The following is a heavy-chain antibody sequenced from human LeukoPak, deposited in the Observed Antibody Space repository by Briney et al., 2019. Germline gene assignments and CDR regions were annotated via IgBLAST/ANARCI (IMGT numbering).Heavy chain of an antibody. J-gene: IGHJ5*02. D-gene: IGHD3-22*01. CDR2: ISADNGDT. CDR3: ARTPANFYDSGGFFAPFDH. CDR1: GITFTNCG. V-gene: IGHV1-18*01. Sequence: GASVKVSCTASGITFTNCGTSWVRQAPGQGLEWMGWISADNGDTNFARDLQGRVTMTTDTSTNTAYMELRSLRSDDTAVYYCARTPANFYDSGGFFAPFDHWGQGTLVTVSS.